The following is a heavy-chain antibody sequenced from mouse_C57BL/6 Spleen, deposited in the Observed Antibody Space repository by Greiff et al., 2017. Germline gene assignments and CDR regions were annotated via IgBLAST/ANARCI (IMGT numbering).Heavy chain of an antibody. CDR2: IYPGSGNT. Sequence: QVQLQQSGAELVRPGASVKLSCKASGYTFTVYYINWVKQRPGQGLEWIARIYPGSGNTYYNDKFKGKATLTAEKSSSTAYMQLSSLTSEDSAVYFCARSRWPGAYWGQGTLVTVSA. CDR1: GYTFTVYY. D-gene: IGHD2-3*01. CDR3: ARSRWPGAY. J-gene: IGHJ3*01. V-gene: IGHV1-76*01.